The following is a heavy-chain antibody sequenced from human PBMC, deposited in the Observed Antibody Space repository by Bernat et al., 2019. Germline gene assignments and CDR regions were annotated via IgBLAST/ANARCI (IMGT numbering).Heavy chain of an antibody. V-gene: IGHV1-3*04. Sequence: QVQLVQSGAEVKKPGASVKLSCKASKYTFTSYTIHWVRQAPGQRLEWMGWINTGNGHTQYSQKFQGRVTMTRDTSASTAYMELSSLRSEDTAVYYCAREEGVIGKWNYPFFAYWGQGALVIVSS. J-gene: IGHJ4*02. CDR2: INTGNGHT. D-gene: IGHD1-7*01. CDR3: AREEGVIGKWNYPFFAY. CDR1: KYTFTSYT.